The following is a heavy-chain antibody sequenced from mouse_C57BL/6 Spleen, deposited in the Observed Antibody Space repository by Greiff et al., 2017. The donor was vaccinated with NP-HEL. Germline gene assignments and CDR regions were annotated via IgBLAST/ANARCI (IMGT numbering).Heavy chain of an antibody. D-gene: IGHD2-4*01. J-gene: IGHJ3*01. CDR2: IYPRSGNT. CDR3: AREGASTMTFAY. Sequence: QVQLKQSGAELARPGASVKLSCKASGYTFTSYGISWVKQRNGQGLEWIGEIYPRSGNTYYNEKFKGKATLTADKSSSTAYMELRSLTSEDSAVYFCAREGASTMTFAYWGQGTLVTVSA. CDR1: GYTFTSYG. V-gene: IGHV1-81*01.